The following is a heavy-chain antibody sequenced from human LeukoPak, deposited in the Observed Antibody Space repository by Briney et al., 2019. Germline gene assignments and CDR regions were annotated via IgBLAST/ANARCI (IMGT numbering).Heavy chain of an antibody. V-gene: IGHV3-23*01. D-gene: IGHD3-3*01. CDR3: AKALFTVKTIFGVVFDY. CDR2: ISGSGGST. CDR1: GFTFSSYA. J-gene: IGHJ4*02. Sequence: PGGSLRLSCAASGFTFSSYAMSWVRQAPGKGLEWVSAISGSGGSTYYADSVNGRFTISRDNSKNTLYLQMNSLRAEDTAVYYCAKALFTVKTIFGVVFDYWGQGTLVTVSS.